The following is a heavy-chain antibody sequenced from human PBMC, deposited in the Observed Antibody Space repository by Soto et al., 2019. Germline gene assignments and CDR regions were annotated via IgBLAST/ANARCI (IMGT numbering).Heavy chain of an antibody. CDR2: INPNSGGT. J-gene: IGHJ5*02. V-gene: IGHV1-2*04. Sequence: ASVKVSCKASGYTFTGYYMHWVRQAPGQGLEWMGWINPNSGGTNYAQKFQGWVTMTRDTSISTAYMELSRLRSDDTAVYYCSRDQLGNWFDPWGQGTLVTVSS. CDR1: GYTFTGYY. D-gene: IGHD7-27*01. CDR3: SRDQLGNWFDP.